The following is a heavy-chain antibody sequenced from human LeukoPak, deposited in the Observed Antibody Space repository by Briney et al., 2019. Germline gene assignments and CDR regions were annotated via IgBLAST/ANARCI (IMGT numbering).Heavy chain of an antibody. CDR2: INHSGST. CDR3: ARAGKDLFYYYYYMDV. Sequence: SETLSLTCAVYGGSFSGYYWSWIRQPPGKGLEWIGEINHSGSTNYNPSLKSRVTISVDTSKNQSSLKLSSVTAADTAVYYCARAGKDLFYYYYYMDVWGKGTTVTVSS. CDR1: GGSFSGYY. J-gene: IGHJ6*03. V-gene: IGHV4-34*01.